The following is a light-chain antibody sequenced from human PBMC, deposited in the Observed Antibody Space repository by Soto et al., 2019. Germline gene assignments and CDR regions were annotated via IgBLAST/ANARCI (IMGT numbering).Light chain of an antibody. CDR3: SSYTTGSTYV. Sequence: QSALTQPASVSGSPGQSITISCTGTSSDIGVYDYVSWYQQYPGKAPKFLISEVNNRPSGVSNRFSGSKSGNTASLTISGLQAEDEADSYCSSYTTGSTYVFGTGTKLTVL. CDR1: SSDIGVYDY. V-gene: IGLV2-14*01. J-gene: IGLJ1*01. CDR2: EVN.